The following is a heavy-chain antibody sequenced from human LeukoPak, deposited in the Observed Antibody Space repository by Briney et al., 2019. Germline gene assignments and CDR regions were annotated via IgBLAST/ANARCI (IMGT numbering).Heavy chain of an antibody. Sequence: SETLSLTCTVSGGSISSSSYYWGWIRQPPGKGLEWIGSIYYSGSTYYNPSLKSRVTISVDTSKNQFSLKLSSVTAADTAVYYCATQTAPPFSFWRSTYYYYYMDVWGKGTTVTISS. D-gene: IGHD3-3*01. CDR2: IYYSGST. CDR3: ATQTAPPFSFWRSTYYYYYMDV. J-gene: IGHJ6*03. CDR1: GGSISSSSYY. V-gene: IGHV4-39*01.